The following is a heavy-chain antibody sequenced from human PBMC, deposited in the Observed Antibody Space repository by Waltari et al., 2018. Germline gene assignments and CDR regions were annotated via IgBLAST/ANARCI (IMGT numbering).Heavy chain of an antibody. D-gene: IGHD2-2*01. Sequence: QLQLQESGPGLVKPSETLSLTCTVSGGSISSSSYYWGWIRQPPGKGLEWIGSIHYSGSTYYNPSLKRRVTVSVDTSKNQFSLKLNAVTAADTAEYYCARGVAPAARAPAFDPWGQGTLVTVSS. CDR2: IHYSGST. J-gene: IGHJ5*02. V-gene: IGHV4-39*07. CDR1: GGSISSSSYY. CDR3: ARGVAPAARAPAFDP.